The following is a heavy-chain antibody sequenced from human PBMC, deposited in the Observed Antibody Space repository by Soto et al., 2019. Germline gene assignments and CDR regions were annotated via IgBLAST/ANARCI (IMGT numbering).Heavy chain of an antibody. Sequence: QVQLVQSGAEVKKPGSSVKVSCKASGGTFSSYAISWVRQAPGQGLEWMGGIIPIFGTANYAQKFQGRVTITADESTSTAYMELSSLRSEDTAVYYWARERDIVLVPDYYYGMDVWGQGTTVTVSS. CDR2: IIPIFGTA. CDR1: GGTFSSYA. J-gene: IGHJ6*02. D-gene: IGHD2-2*01. CDR3: ARERDIVLVPDYYYGMDV. V-gene: IGHV1-69*12.